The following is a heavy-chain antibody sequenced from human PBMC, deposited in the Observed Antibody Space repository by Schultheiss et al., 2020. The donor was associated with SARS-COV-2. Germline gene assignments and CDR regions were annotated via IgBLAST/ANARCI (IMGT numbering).Heavy chain of an antibody. J-gene: IGHJ4*02. CDR3: AREGIAVAGTSGPYY. D-gene: IGHD6-19*01. V-gene: IGHV3-64*01. Sequence: GESLKISCAASGFTFSSYAMHWVRQAPGKGLEYVSAISSNGGSTYYANSVKGRFTISRDNSKNTLYLQMGSLRAEDTAVYYCAREGIAVAGTSGPYYWGQGTLVTVSS. CDR1: GFTFSSYA. CDR2: ISSNGGST.